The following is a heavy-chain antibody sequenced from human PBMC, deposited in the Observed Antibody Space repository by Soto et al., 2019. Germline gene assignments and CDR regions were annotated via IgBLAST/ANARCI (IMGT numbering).Heavy chain of an antibody. CDR1: GGTFSSYA. J-gene: IGHJ6*02. Sequence: GASVKVSCKASGGTFSSYAISWVRQAPGQGLEWMGGIIPIFGTANYAQKFQGRVTITADKSTSTAYMELSSLRSEDTAVYYCASYDILTGQYYYYGMDVWGQGTTVTVSS. CDR3: ASYDILTGQYYYYGMDV. D-gene: IGHD3-9*01. V-gene: IGHV1-69*06. CDR2: IIPIFGTA.